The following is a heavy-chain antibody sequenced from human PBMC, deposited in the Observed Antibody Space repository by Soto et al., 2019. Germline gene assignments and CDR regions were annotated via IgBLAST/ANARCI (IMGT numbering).Heavy chain of an antibody. D-gene: IGHD4-4*01. CDR3: AGARADPYLQAWFDP. V-gene: IGHV1-18*01. CDR1: GYTFTSYG. Sequence: QVQLVQSGAEVKKPGASVKVSCKASGYTFTSYGISWVRQAPGQGLEWMGWISAYNGNTNYAQKLQGRVTMTTATPTSTAYMELRRLSSDDTAVYYCAGARADPYLQAWFDPWGQGPLVTVSS. J-gene: IGHJ5*02. CDR2: ISAYNGNT.